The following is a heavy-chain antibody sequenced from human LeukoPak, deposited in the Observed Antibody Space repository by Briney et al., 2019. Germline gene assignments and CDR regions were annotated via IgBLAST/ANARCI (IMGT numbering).Heavy chain of an antibody. V-gene: IGHV4-59*11. CDR2: IYYSGNT. J-gene: IGHJ4*02. D-gene: IGHD1-26*01. CDR1: GGSISSHY. Sequence: PSETLSLTCIVSGGSISSHYWTWIRQPPGKGLEYIGYIYYSGNTNYNPSLKSRVTISVDRSKNQFSLNLTSVTAADTAIYYCSRESGPFCPFGYWGQGTLVTVSS. CDR3: SRESGPFCPFGY.